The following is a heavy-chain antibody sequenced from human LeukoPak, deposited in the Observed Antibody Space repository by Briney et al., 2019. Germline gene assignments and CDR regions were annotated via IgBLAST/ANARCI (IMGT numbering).Heavy chain of an antibody. J-gene: IGHJ3*02. CDR3: ARDSPAGIAAFDI. Sequence: PGGSLRLSCAAPEFTFSTYVMNWVRQAPGKGLEWVSSISSSTNYIYYADSVKGRFTISRDNAKNSLYLQMNGLRAEDTAVYYCARDSPAGIAAFDIWGQGTMVTVSS. CDR1: EFTFSTYV. D-gene: IGHD6-13*01. V-gene: IGHV3-21*01. CDR2: ISSSTNYI.